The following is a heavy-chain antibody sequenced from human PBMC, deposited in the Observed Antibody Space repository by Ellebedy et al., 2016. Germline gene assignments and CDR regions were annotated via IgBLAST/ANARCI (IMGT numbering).Heavy chain of an antibody. D-gene: IGHD3-10*01. Sequence: SETLSLTCTVSGGSISSYYWSWIRQPPGKGLEWIGYIYYSGSTNYNPSLKSRVTISVDTSKNQFSLKLSSVTAADTAVYYCARDFAGGWFDPWGQGTLVTVSS. CDR3: ARDFAGGWFDP. J-gene: IGHJ5*02. V-gene: IGHV4-59*01. CDR2: IYYSGST. CDR1: GGSISSYY.